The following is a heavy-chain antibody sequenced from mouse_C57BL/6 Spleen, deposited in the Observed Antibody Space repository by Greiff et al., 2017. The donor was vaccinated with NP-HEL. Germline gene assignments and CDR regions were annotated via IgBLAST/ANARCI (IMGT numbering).Heavy chain of an antibody. Sequence: QVQLQQSGAELVKPGASVKMSCKASGYTFTTYPIEWMKQNHGKSLEWIGNFNPYNDDTKYNEKFKVKATLTVEKSSSTVYLELSRLTSDDSAVYYCARRGDYDGGFDYWGQGTTLTVSS. J-gene: IGHJ2*01. V-gene: IGHV1-47*01. CDR1: GYTFTTYP. D-gene: IGHD2-4*01. CDR2: FNPYNDDT. CDR3: ARRGDYDGGFDY.